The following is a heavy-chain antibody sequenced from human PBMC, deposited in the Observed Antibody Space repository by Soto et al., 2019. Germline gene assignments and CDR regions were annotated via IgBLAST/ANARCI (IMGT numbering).Heavy chain of an antibody. CDR1: GGSISSSSYY. J-gene: IGHJ2*01. CDR3: ARLIAARSYWYFDL. D-gene: IGHD6-6*01. Sequence: QLQLQESGPGLVKPSETLSLTCTVSGGSISSSSYYWGWIRQPPGKGLEWIGSIYYSGSTYYNPSLKSRVTISVDTSKNQFSLKLSSVTAADTAVYYCARLIAARSYWYFDLWGRGTLVTVSS. V-gene: IGHV4-39*01. CDR2: IYYSGST.